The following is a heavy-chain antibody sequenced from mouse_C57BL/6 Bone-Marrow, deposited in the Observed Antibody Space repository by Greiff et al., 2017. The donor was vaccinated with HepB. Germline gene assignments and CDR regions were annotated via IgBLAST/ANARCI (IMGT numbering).Heavy chain of an antibody. CDR2: IYPGDGDT. J-gene: IGHJ2*01. V-gene: IGHV1-82*01. CDR3: ARGPFITTVVATGYFDY. CDR1: GYAFSSSW. Sequence: VQLQESGPELVKPGASVKISCKASGYAFSSSWMNWVKQRPGKGLEWIGRIYPGDGDTNYNGKFKGKATLTADKSSSTAYMQLSSLTSEDSAVYFCARGPFITTVVATGYFDYWGQGTTLTVSS. D-gene: IGHD1-1*01.